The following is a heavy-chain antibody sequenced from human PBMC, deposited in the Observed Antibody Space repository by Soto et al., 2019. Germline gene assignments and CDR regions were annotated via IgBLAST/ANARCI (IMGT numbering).Heavy chain of an antibody. CDR3: ARSIHEERGGAGPKDTWFDP. D-gene: IGHD6-19*01. Sequence: QVQLVQSGAEVKRPGSSVKVSCQTSGGTFRTYTINWVRQAPGQGLEWMGRIIPILDVANYAQKFQGRVTITAAKSTSTAHMELRSLRSEGTAVYHCARSIHEERGGAGPKDTWFDPWGQGTLVTVSS. V-gene: IGHV1-69*02. CDR2: IIPILDVA. CDR1: GGTFRTYT. J-gene: IGHJ5*02.